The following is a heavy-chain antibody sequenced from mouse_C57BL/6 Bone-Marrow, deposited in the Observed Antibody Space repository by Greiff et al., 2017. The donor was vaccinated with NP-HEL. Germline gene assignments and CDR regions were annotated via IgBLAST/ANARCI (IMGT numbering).Heavy chain of an antibody. Sequence: QVQLQQSGPELARPGASVKMSCKASGYTFTSYWITWVKQRPGQGLEWIGDIYPGSGSTNYNEKFKSKATLTVDTSSSTAYMQLSSLTSEDSAVYYCARRDWDWFAYWGQGTLVTVSA. CDR1: GYTFTSYW. CDR3: ARRDWDWFAY. V-gene: IGHV1-55*01. CDR2: IYPGSGST. D-gene: IGHD4-1*01. J-gene: IGHJ3*01.